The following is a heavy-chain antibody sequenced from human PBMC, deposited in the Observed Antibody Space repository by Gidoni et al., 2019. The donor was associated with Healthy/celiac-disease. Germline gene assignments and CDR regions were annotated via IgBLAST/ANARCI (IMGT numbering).Heavy chain of an antibody. D-gene: IGHD3-10*01. CDR2: SIPIFGTA. CDR1: GGTFSSYA. J-gene: IGHJ4*02. Sequence: QVQLVQSGAEVKKPGSSVKVSCKASGGTFSSYAISWVRQAPGQGLEWMGGSIPIFGTANYAQKFQGRVTITADESTSTAYMELSSLRSEDTAVYYCARVFERDYGSGSYGYFDYWGQGTLVTVSS. CDR3: ARVFERDYGSGSYGYFDY. V-gene: IGHV1-69*01.